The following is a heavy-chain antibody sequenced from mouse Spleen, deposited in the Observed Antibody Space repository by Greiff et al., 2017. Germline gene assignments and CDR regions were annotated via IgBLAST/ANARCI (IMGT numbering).Heavy chain of an antibody. CDR1: GYAFSSSW. CDR2: IYPGDGDT. D-gene: IGHD3-2*01. V-gene: IGHV1-82*01. J-gene: IGHJ2*01. Sequence: QVQLQQPGAELVKPGASVKISCKASGYAFSSSWMNWVKQRPGKGLEWIGRIYPGDGDTNYNGKFKGKATLTADKSSSTAYMQLSSLTSEDSAVYFCARDSSGYVPCDYWGQGTTLTVSS. CDR3: ARDSSGYVPCDY.